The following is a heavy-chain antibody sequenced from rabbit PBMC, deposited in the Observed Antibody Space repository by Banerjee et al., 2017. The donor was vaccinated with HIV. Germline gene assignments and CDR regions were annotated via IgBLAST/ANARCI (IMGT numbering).Heavy chain of an antibody. Sequence: KGLEWIACINTSSGSTVYATWAKGRFTISRTSSTTVSLQMTSLTAADTATYFCARDYNDYGDNTRLDLWGQGTLVTVS. V-gene: IGHV1S40*01. CDR2: INTSSGST. CDR3: ARDYNDYGDNTRLDL. J-gene: IGHJ3*01. D-gene: IGHD2-1*01.